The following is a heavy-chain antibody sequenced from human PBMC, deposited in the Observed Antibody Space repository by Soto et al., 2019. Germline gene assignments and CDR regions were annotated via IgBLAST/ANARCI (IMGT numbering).Heavy chain of an antibody. CDR1: GFTVSSNY. CDR2: IYSGGST. D-gene: IGHD3-16*01. CDR3: ARDTFANWFDP. J-gene: IGHJ5*02. Sequence: EVQLVESGGGLVQPGGSLRLSCAASGFTVSSNYMSWVRQAPGKGLEWVSVIYSGGSTYYADSVKGRFTISRDNSKNTLYRQMNSLRAEDTAVYYCARDTFANWFDPWGQGTLVTVSS. V-gene: IGHV3-66*01.